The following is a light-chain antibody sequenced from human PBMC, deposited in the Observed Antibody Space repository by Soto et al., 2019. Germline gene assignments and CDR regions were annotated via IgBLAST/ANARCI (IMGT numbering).Light chain of an antibody. V-gene: IGKV3-15*01. CDR3: QQYNNWPPWT. J-gene: IGKJ1*01. CDR2: GAS. Sequence: MTQSPSTLSASVGDTVTITCRASQSLSYWLAWYQQKPGQAPRLLIYGASTRATGIPARFSGSGSGTEFTLTISSLQSEDFAVYYCQQYNNWPPWTFGQGTKVEIK. CDR1: QSLSYW.